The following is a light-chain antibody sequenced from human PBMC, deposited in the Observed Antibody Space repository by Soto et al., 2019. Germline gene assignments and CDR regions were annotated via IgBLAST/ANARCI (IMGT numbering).Light chain of an antibody. J-gene: IGLJ2*01. CDR3: SSYTSTSVV. V-gene: IGLV2-14*01. CDR1: SSDVGGYNY. Sequence: QSALTQPASVSGSPGQSITISCTGTSSDVGGYNYVSWYQQHPGKAPILMIYDVSYRPSGISNRFSGSKSGNTASLTISGLQAEDEADYYCSSYTSTSVVFGGGTKVTVL. CDR2: DVS.